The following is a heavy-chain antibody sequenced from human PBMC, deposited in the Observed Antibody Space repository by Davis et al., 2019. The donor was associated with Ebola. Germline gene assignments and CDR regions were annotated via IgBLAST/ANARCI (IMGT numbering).Heavy chain of an antibody. J-gene: IGHJ4*02. CDR3: AERGGSV. Sequence: PSETLSLTCTVSGVSISRHYWSWIRQPPGKRLEWIGSIHYTVSTNYNSSLYSRVTISIDTSKNQFSLRLNSVTAADTAMYFCAERGGSVWGQGTLVTVSS. D-gene: IGHD3-16*01. V-gene: IGHV4-59*11. CDR2: IHYTVST. CDR1: GVSISRHY.